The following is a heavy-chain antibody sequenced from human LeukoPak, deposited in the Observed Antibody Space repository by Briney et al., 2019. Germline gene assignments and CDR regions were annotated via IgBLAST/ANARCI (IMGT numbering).Heavy chain of an antibody. V-gene: IGHV3-53*01. Sequence: PGGSLRLSCAASGFTVSSNYMSWVRQAPGKGLEWVPVIYSGGSTYYADSVKGRFTISRDNSKNTLYLQMNSLRAEDTAVYYCARDPSLDVGTPDAFDIWGQGTMVTVSS. D-gene: IGHD7-27*01. CDR2: IYSGGST. CDR1: GFTVSSNY. CDR3: ARDPSLDVGTPDAFDI. J-gene: IGHJ3*02.